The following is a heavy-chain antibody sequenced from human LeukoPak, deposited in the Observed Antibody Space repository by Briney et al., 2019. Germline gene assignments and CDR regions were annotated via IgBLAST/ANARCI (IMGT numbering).Heavy chain of an antibody. CDR3: ARKLGGAQCGGDCFFDH. V-gene: IGHV3-11*03. CDR1: GFMLSVYY. D-gene: IGHD2-21*02. J-gene: IGHJ4*02. Sequence: PGGSLRLSCEASGFMLSVYYMSWFRLAPGKGLEWIGYISPTGSYTTYADSVRGRFTISRDNAKNLLFLQMNDLRTGDTAVYYCARKLGGAQCGGDCFFDHWGQGTRVAVSS. CDR2: ISPTGSYT.